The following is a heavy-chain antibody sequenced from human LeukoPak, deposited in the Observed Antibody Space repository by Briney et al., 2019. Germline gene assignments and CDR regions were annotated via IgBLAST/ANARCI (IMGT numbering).Heavy chain of an antibody. CDR2: IAGSSGYI. V-gene: IGHV3-21*01. CDR1: GFTFSGYT. CDR3: ARDRGAYCGGDCYLGFDY. D-gene: IGHD2-21*02. J-gene: IGHJ4*01. Sequence: GGSLRLSCAASGFTFSGYTMNWVRQAPGKGLEWVSSIAGSSGYISYADSVKGRFTISRDNAKKSLYLQMTSLTAEDTAVYYCARDRGAYCGGDCYLGFDYWGRGTLVTVSS.